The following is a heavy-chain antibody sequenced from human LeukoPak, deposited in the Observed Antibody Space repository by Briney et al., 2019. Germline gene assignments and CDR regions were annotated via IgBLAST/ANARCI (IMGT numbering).Heavy chain of an antibody. J-gene: IGHJ4*02. Sequence: PGGSLRLSCAVSGFTFSSYEMNWVRQAPEKGLEWVSYISTSGSTIYYADSVKGRFTISRDNAKNSLYLQMNSLRAEDTAVYYCARERESSRWDYFDYWGQGTLVTVSS. D-gene: IGHD1-26*01. V-gene: IGHV3-48*03. CDR1: GFTFSSYE. CDR3: ARERESSRWDYFDY. CDR2: ISTSGSTI.